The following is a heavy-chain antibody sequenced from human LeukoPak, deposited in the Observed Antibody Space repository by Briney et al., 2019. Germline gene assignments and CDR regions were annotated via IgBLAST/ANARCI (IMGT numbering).Heavy chain of an antibody. CDR2: INAGNGNT. V-gene: IGHV1-3*01. CDR1: GYTFTSYA. Sequence: ASVKVSCKASGYTFTSYAIHWVRQAPGQRLEWMGWINAGNGNTKYSQKLQDRVTITRDTSASTAYMELSSLRSEDTAVYYCAKAGGKGGIAVAGRNYFDYWGQGTLVTVSS. J-gene: IGHJ4*02. D-gene: IGHD6-19*01. CDR3: AKAGGKGGIAVAGRNYFDY.